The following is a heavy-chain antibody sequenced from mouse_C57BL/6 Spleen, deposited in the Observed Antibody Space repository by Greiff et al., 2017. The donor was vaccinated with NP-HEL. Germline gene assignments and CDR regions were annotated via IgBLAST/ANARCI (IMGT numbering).Heavy chain of an antibody. D-gene: IGHD1-1*01. CDR3: ARHYGSSPSFAY. CDR2: ISPGDGGT. Sequence: QVQLQQSGPELVKPGASVKISCKASGYAFSSSWMNWVKQRPGKGLEWIGRISPGDGGTNYNGKFKGKATLTADKSSSTAYMQLISLTSEDSAVYVCARHYGSSPSFAYWGQGTTLTVSS. V-gene: IGHV1-82*01. CDR1: GYAFSSSW. J-gene: IGHJ2*01.